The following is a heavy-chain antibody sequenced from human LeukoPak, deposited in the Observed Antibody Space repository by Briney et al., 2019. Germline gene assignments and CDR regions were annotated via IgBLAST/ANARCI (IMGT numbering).Heavy chain of an antibody. J-gene: IGHJ6*03. CDR1: GFTFANAW. D-gene: IGHD3-3*01. Sequence: GGSLRLSCAASGFTFANAWMSWVRQAPGKGLEWVSTIPGSGGTTYYADSVKGRFTISRDNSKNTLYLQMNSLRAEDTAVYYCAKIKEWNYYYMDAWGKGATVTVSS. V-gene: IGHV3-23*01. CDR2: IPGSGGTT. CDR3: AKIKEWNYYYMDA.